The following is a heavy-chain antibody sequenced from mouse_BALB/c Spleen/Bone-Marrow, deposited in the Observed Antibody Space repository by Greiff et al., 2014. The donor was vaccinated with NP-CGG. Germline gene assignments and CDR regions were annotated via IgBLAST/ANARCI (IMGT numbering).Heavy chain of an antibody. V-gene: IGHV1-7*01. D-gene: IGHD2-4*01. CDR1: GYNFISYW. Sequence: QVQLQQSGAELAKPGASVKMSCKASGYNFISYWMHWVKQRPGQGLEWIGYINPSTGYTEYNQKFKDKATLTADKSSSKAYMQLSSLKSEDAAVYYCARNYDYDGGYYAMDYWGQGTSVTVSS. J-gene: IGHJ4*01. CDR2: INPSTGYT. CDR3: ARNYDYDGGYYAMDY.